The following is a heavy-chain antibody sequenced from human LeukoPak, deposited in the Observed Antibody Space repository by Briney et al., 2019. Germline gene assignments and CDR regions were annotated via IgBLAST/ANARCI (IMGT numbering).Heavy chain of an antibody. CDR2: IYYSGST. Sequence: EPSETLSLTCTVSGGSISSYYWSWIRQPPGKGLEWIGYIYYSGSTNYNPSLKSRVTISVDTSKNQFSLKLSSVTAADTAVYYCARETDYYGMDVWGQGTTVTVSS. J-gene: IGHJ6*02. CDR3: ARETDYYGMDV. V-gene: IGHV4-59*01. CDR1: GGSISSYY.